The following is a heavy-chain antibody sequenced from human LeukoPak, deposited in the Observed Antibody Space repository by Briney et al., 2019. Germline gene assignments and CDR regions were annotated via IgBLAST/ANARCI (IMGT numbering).Heavy chain of an antibody. Sequence: SETLSLTCTVSGGSISSSSYYWGWIRQPPGKGLEWIGSIYYSGSTYYNPSLKSRVTISVDTSKNQFSLKLSSVTAADTAVYYCARVSWELLSYYYYMDVWGKGTTVTVSS. D-gene: IGHD1-26*01. J-gene: IGHJ6*03. V-gene: IGHV4-39*01. CDR2: IYYSGST. CDR1: GGSISSSSYY. CDR3: ARVSWELLSYYYYMDV.